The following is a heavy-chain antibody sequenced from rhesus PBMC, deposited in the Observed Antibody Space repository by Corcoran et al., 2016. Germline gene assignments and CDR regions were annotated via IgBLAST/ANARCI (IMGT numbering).Heavy chain of an antibody. V-gene: IGHV4-127*01. J-gene: IGHJ3*01. CDR1: GYSISSGYG. Sequence: QVQLQESGPGLVKPSETLSLTCAVSGYSISSGYGWSWFRQPPGKGLEWIGYIGGKSSSNNDNHSHKSRVTSSKDTSKNQFSLKLSSVTAADTAVYYCARVDWGDRHDAFDFWGQGLRVTVSS. CDR2: IGGKSSSN. CDR3: ARVDWGDRHDAFDF. D-gene: IGHD3-34*01.